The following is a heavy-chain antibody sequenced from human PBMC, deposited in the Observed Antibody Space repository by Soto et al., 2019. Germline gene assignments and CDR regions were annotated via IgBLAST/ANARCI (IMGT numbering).Heavy chain of an antibody. J-gene: IGHJ6*02. CDR2: IKQDGSEK. CDR1: GFTFSSYW. D-gene: IGHD2-2*01. CDR3: ARVGPAASYYYYYGMDV. Sequence: PGGSLRLSCAASGFTFSSYWMSWVRQAPGKGLEWVANIKQDGSEKYYVDSVKGRFTISRDNAKNSLYLQMNSLRAEDTAVYYCARVGPAASYYYYYGMDVRGQGTTVTVSS. V-gene: IGHV3-7*01.